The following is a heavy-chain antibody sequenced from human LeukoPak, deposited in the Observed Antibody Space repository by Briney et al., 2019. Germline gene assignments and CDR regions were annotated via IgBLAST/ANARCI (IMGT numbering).Heavy chain of an antibody. CDR3: ARDNWSAAAGYYYYMDV. D-gene: IGHD6-13*01. V-gene: IGHV4-59*12. CDR1: GGSISSYY. J-gene: IGHJ6*03. Sequence: SETLSLTCTVSGGSISSYYWSWIRQPPGKGLEWIGYIYYSGNTNYNPSLKSRLTMSVDTSKNQFSLSLSSVTAADTAVYYCARDNWSAAAGYYYYMDVWGKGTTVIVSS. CDR2: IYYSGNT.